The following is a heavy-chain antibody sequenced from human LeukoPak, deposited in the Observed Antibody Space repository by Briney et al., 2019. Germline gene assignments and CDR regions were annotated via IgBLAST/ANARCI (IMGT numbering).Heavy chain of an antibody. Sequence: GGSLRLSCAASGFTFSSYGMSWVRQAPGKGLEWVSAISGSGGSTYYADSVKGRFTISRDNSKNTLYLQMNSLRAEDTAVYYCAKGSTGWAFGEYDYWGQGTLVTVSS. CDR2: ISGSGGST. CDR3: AKGSTGWAFGEYDY. V-gene: IGHV3-23*01. D-gene: IGHD3-10*01. J-gene: IGHJ4*02. CDR1: GFTFSSYG.